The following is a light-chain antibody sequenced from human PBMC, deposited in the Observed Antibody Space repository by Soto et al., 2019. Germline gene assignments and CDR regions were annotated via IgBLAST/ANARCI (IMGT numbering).Light chain of an antibody. CDR3: QKFNSYPIT. J-gene: IGKJ5*01. Sequence: IQITHSPSSLSASVLDIVTITCRPSQSISSSLNWYQQKPGNAPNLLIYEASILQRGVPSRFSGSISGTDFTLTIGGLQPDDFATYYCQKFNSYPITFGQGTRLEIK. CDR1: QSISSS. V-gene: IGKV1-13*02. CDR2: EAS.